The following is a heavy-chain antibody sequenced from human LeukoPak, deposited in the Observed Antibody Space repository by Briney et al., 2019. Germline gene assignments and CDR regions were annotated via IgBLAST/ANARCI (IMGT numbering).Heavy chain of an antibody. D-gene: IGHD6-19*01. Sequence: PGGSLRLSCAASGFTFNNYGMHWVRQAPGKGLEWVAVISYDGRNIHYPDSVKGRFTISRDISTDTLWLQMDSLRTEDTAVYHCAKDWGSGGWYNYFDPWGQGTLVTVSS. CDR2: ISYDGRNI. V-gene: IGHV3-30*18. CDR1: GFTFNNYG. CDR3: AKDWGSGGWYNYFDP. J-gene: IGHJ5*02.